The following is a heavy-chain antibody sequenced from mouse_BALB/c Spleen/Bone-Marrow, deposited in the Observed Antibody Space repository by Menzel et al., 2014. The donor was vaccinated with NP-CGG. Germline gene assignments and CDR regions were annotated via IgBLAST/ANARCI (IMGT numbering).Heavy chain of an antibody. Sequence: QVQLKESGAELVRPGTSVTLSCKASGYTFTDYKMHWVKQTPEHGLEWIGLIDPETGGTAYNQKFKGKATLTADKSSSTAYTDLRSLTSEDSAVYYCTIFAYWGQGTLVAVSA. CDR2: IDPETGGT. CDR3: TIFAY. V-gene: IGHV1-15*01. CDR1: GYTFTDYK. J-gene: IGHJ3*01.